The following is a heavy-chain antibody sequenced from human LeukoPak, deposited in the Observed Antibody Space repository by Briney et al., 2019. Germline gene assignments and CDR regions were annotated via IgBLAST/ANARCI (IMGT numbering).Heavy chain of an antibody. CDR3: ARGYRIVDLFCALL. D-gene: IGHD1-26*01. V-gene: IGHV3-7*01. CDR2: IKQDGSEK. CDR1: GFTFSNYW. Sequence: PGGSLRLSCAASGFTFSNYWMSWVRQVPGKRLEWVANIKQDGSEKNYVDSVKGRFTISRDNAKNSLYLQMNSLRAEDTAVYYCARGYRIVDLFCALLWGQGTSVTVSS. J-gene: IGHJ3*01.